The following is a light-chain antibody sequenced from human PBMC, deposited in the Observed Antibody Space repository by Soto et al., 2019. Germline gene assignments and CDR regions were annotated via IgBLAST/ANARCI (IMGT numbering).Light chain of an antibody. V-gene: IGKV3D-15*01. CDR1: QSVSSSY. J-gene: IGKJ5*01. Sequence: ETMMTQSPDTLSVSLGERVTLSCRAGQSVSSSYLTWYQQKPGQAPRLLIYGASTRATGIPARFTGSGSGTEFTLTISSLQSEDFAVYYCQQYNNWPPITFGQGTRLEIK. CDR2: GAS. CDR3: QQYNNWPPIT.